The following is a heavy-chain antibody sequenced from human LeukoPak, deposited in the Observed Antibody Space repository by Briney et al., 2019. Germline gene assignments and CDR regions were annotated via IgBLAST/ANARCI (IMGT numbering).Heavy chain of an antibody. CDR3: ARNSWTYPSDAFDI. J-gene: IGHJ3*02. Sequence: SETLSLTCTVPDGSIRRSSYYWGWIRQPPGKGLEWIGSIYYSGSTYYNPSLKSRVTISVDTSKNHFSLKLSSVTAADTAVYYCARNSWTYPSDAFDIWGQGTMVTVSS. CDR2: IYYSGST. V-gene: IGHV4-39*02. D-gene: IGHD1-26*01. CDR1: DGSIRRSSYY.